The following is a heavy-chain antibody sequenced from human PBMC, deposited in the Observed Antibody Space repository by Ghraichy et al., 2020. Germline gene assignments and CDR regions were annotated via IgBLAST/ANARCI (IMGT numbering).Heavy chain of an antibody. CDR3: ARVTYYYASSGYPLHY. V-gene: IGHV1-69*13. J-gene: IGHJ4*02. Sequence: SVKVSCKASGGTFSSYAISWVRQAPGQGLEWMGGIIPIFGTANYAQKFQGRVTITADESTSTGYMELSSLRSEDTAVDYCARVTYYYASSGYPLHYWGQGTLVTVSS. D-gene: IGHD3-22*01. CDR1: GGTFSSYA. CDR2: IIPIFGTA.